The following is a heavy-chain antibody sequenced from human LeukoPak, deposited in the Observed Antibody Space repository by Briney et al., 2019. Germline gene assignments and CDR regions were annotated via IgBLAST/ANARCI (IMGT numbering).Heavy chain of an antibody. Sequence: PSETLSLTCAVSGGSISNSNWWNWVRQPPGKGLEWIGEIYHSGSTYYNPSLKSRVTISVDTSKNQFSLKLSSVTAADTAVYYCASAPSDILTGYYLDDAFDIWGQGTMVTVSS. D-gene: IGHD3-9*01. CDR2: IYHSGST. CDR3: ASAPSDILTGYYLDDAFDI. CDR1: GGSISNSNW. J-gene: IGHJ3*02. V-gene: IGHV4-4*02.